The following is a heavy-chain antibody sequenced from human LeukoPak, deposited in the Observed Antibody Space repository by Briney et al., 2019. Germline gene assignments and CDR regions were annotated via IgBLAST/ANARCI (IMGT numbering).Heavy chain of an antibody. CDR3: ARVIRGINNNFDY. V-gene: IGHV3-23*01. D-gene: IGHD3-10*01. CDR1: GFTFSSCG. J-gene: IGHJ4*02. Sequence: GGSLRLSCAASGFTFSSCGMSWVRQAPGKGLEWVSALSDSGGSTFYADSVKGRFTISRDNSKNSLYLQMNSLRAEDTALYYCARVIRGINNNFDYWGQGTLVTVSS. CDR2: LSDSGGST.